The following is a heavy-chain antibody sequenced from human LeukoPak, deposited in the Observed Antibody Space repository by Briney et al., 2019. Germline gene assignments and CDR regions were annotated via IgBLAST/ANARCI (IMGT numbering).Heavy chain of an antibody. CDR3: ARARDFWSGYFTLDY. CDR1: GFTFSSYA. D-gene: IGHD3-3*01. Sequence: GGSLRLSCAASGFTFSSYAMSWVRQAPGKGLEWVSAISGSGGSTYYADSVKGRFTISRDNSKNTLYLQMNSLRAEGTAVYYCARARDFWSGYFTLDYWGQGTLVTVSS. CDR2: ISGSGGST. J-gene: IGHJ4*02. V-gene: IGHV3-23*01.